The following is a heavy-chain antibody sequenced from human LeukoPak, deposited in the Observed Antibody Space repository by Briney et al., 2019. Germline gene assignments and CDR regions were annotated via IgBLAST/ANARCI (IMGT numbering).Heavy chain of an antibody. CDR3: ARSGSGSSWYYFDY. D-gene: IGHD1-26*01. CDR1: GFTFSSYG. CDR2: ISGSGVST. J-gene: IGHJ4*02. V-gene: IGHV3-23*01. Sequence: GGTLRLSCAASGFTFSSYGMSWVRQAPGKGLEWVSAISGSGVSTYYADSVKGRFTISRDNSKNTLYLQMNSLRAEDTAVYYCARSGSGSSWYYFDYWGQGTLVTVSS.